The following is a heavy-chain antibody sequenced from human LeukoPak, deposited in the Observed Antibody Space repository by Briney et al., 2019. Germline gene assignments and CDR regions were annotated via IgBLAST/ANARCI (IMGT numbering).Heavy chain of an antibody. V-gene: IGHV3-30*18. CDR3: AKTRPSVAGLYYYYYGMDV. CDR1: GFTFSSYG. D-gene: IGHD6-19*01. Sequence: GRSLRLSCAASGFTFSSYGMHWVRQAPGKGLEWVAVISYDGRNKYYADSVKGRFTISRDNSKNTLYLQMNSLRAEDTAVYYCAKTRPSVAGLYYYYYGMDVWGQGTTVTVSS. J-gene: IGHJ6*02. CDR2: ISYDGRNK.